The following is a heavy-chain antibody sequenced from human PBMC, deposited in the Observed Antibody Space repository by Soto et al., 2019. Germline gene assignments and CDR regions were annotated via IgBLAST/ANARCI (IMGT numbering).Heavy chain of an antibody. Sequence: QVQLVQSGTEVKKPGSSVRVSCKASGGTFSTLAVSWVRQAPGQGLEWMGGIIPIFGRPGYAQKFQGRVTITADESTSIVYMELGSLSSDDTAVYYCARAPYEDYAVPEPNYFDSWGQGTLVTVSS. CDR2: IIPIFGRP. V-gene: IGHV1-69*01. D-gene: IGHD4-17*01. CDR1: GGTFSTLA. CDR3: ARAPYEDYAVPEPNYFDS. J-gene: IGHJ4*02.